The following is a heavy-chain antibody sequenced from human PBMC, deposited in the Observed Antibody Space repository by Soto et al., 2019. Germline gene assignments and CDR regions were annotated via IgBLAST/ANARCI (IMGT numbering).Heavy chain of an antibody. CDR2: ISSSSSTI. CDR1: GFTFSRYS. CDR3: ARDNYDYVWGSYPFGY. Sequence: PVGSLRLSCAASGFTFSRYSMNWVSQAPGKGVEWVSYISSSSSTIYYADSGKARFNISRDNAKISMYLQMNSLRDEDTSVYYCARDNYDYVWGSYPFGYWGQGTLVTVSS. V-gene: IGHV3-48*02. J-gene: IGHJ4*02. D-gene: IGHD3-16*02.